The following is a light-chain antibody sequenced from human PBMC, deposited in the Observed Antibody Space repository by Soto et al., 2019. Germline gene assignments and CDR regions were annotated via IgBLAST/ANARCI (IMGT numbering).Light chain of an antibody. CDR3: EXRSNWPWT. CDR2: DSS. Sequence: EVVLTQSPATLSLSPGEIAALSWRAIQSLRSFFACYQQTPGRAPRLLIYDSSNRATGVPPRFSGSGSGAKFTITISSLEPEDSVIYYCEXRSNWPWTFGQXTXV. V-gene: IGKV3-11*01. J-gene: IGKJ1*01. CDR1: QSLRSF.